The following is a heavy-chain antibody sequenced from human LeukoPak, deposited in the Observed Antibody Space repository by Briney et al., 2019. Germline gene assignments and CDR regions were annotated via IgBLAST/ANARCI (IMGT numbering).Heavy chain of an antibody. CDR3: AKDRGYDSSGYIDY. V-gene: IGHV3-23*01. J-gene: IGHJ4*02. CDR1: GFTFSSYS. CDR2: FSGSGGNT. D-gene: IGHD3-22*01. Sequence: GGPLRLSCAASGFTFSSYSMNWVRQAPGKGLEWVSAFSGSGGNTYYADSVKGRFTISRDNSNNTLYLQMNSLRAEDTAVYYCAKDRGYDSSGYIDYWGQGTLVTVSS.